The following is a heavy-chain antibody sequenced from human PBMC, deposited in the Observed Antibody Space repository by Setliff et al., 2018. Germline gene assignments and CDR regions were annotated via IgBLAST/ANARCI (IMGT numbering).Heavy chain of an antibody. Sequence: SETLSLTCAVYGGSFSAYYWSWIRQPPGKGLEWIGEINHSGSTNYNPSLKSRVTISVDTSKNQFSLKLSSVTAADTAVYYCASGREAAQGEDYYYYMDVWQRDHGHRLL. CDR3: ASGREAAQGEDYYYYMDV. CDR1: GGSFSAYY. J-gene: IGHJ6*03. D-gene: IGHD6-6*01. CDR2: INHSGST. V-gene: IGHV4-34*01.